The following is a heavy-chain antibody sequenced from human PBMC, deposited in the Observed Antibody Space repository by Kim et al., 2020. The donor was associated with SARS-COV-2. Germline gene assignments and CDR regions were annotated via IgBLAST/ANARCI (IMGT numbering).Heavy chain of an antibody. J-gene: IGHJ4*02. D-gene: IGHD3-10*01. CDR2: IYYSGTT. CDR1: SGSISSGDYY. CDR3: AREGAFYDSGSYASY. V-gene: IGHV4-30-4*01. Sequence: SETLSLTCTVSSGSISSGDYYWNWIRQPPGKGLEWIGHIYYSGTTYYNPSLKSRVTISVDTSKNQFSLKLTSVTAADTAVYYCAREGAFYDSGSYASYWGQGTLVTVSS.